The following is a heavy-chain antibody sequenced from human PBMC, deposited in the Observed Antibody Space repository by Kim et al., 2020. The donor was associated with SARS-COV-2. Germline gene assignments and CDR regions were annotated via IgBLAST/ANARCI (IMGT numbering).Heavy chain of an antibody. CDR3: ARQQHIVVVTAIRFCFDT. CDR2: IYYSGST. D-gene: IGHD2-21*02. V-gene: IGHV4-39*01. Sequence: SETLSLTCTVSGGSISSSSYYWGWIRQPPGKGLEWIGSIYYSGSTYYYPSLKSRVTIYVDTSKNQSSLKLSSVTAADTAVYYCARQQHIVVVTAIRFCFDTWGQGTLVTVSS. J-gene: IGHJ5*02. CDR1: GGSISSSSYY.